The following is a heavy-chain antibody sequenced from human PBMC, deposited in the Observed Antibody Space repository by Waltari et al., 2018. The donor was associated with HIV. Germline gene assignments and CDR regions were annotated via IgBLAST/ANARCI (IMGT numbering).Heavy chain of an antibody. Sequence: QLQLQESGQGLVKPSETLSFTCAVSGGSLSSSSYYWGWLSRLPGKGLEWVGIIYYSESTYYNPSLKSRVAISVDTSKNQFSLKLGSVTAADTAVYYCARHGRAVAGSNYFDYWGQGTLVTVSS. V-gene: IGHV4-39*01. CDR1: GGSLSSSSYY. CDR2: IYYSEST. J-gene: IGHJ4*02. CDR3: ARHGRAVAGSNYFDY. D-gene: IGHD6-19*01.